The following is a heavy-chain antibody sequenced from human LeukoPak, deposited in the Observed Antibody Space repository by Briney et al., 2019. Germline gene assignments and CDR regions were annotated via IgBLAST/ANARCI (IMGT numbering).Heavy chain of an antibody. J-gene: IGHJ4*02. CDR1: GFTFSTYS. D-gene: IGHD6-13*01. V-gene: IGHV3-21*01. Sequence: GGFLRLSCAASGFTFSTYSMNWVRQAPGKGLEWVSSISTSSSYIYYADSVKGRFTISRDNAKNSLYLQMNSLRAEDTAVYYCARGQQRIDYWGQGTLVTVSS. CDR2: ISTSSSYI. CDR3: ARGQQRIDY.